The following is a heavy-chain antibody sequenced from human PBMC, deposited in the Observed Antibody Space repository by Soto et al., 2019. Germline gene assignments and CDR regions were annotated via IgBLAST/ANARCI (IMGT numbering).Heavy chain of an antibody. CDR2: INPNSGGT. CDR1: GYTFTGHY. CDR3: ARAIHDYGASDY. D-gene: IGHD4-17*01. J-gene: IGHJ4*02. V-gene: IGHV1-2*02. Sequence: ASVKVSCKASGYTFTGHYMHWVRQAPGQGLEWMGWINPNSGGTNYAQKFQGRVTMTRDTSISTAYMELSRLRSDDTAVYYCARAIHDYGASDYWGQGTLVTVSS.